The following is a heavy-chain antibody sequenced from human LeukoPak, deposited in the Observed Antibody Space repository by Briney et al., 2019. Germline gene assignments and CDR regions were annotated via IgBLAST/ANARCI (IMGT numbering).Heavy chain of an antibody. Sequence: SGGSLRLSCAASGFSISSYWMSWVRQAPGKGLEWVANIKEDGTETYYVDSVKGRFTISRDNAKNSLYLQMNSLRVEDTAVYYCAKEGRSLQTYWGQGTLVTVSS. CDR2: IKEDGTET. V-gene: IGHV3-7*03. CDR3: AKEGRSLQTY. J-gene: IGHJ4*02. D-gene: IGHD5-24*01. CDR1: GFSISSYW.